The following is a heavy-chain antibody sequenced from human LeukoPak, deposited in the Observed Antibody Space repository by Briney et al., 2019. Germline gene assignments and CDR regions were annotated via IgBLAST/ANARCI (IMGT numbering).Heavy chain of an antibody. Sequence: PGGSLRLSCEASGFTFQDYYMSWIRQAPGKGLEWVSFISSNVATKYYADSVRGRFTISRDNAKNSVYLYMNSLREDDTAVYYCAIQMTMIVVVPYFDYWGQGIPVTVSP. CDR3: AIQMTMIVVVPYFDY. CDR1: GFTFQDYY. J-gene: IGHJ4*02. V-gene: IGHV3-11*04. D-gene: IGHD3-22*01. CDR2: ISSNVATK.